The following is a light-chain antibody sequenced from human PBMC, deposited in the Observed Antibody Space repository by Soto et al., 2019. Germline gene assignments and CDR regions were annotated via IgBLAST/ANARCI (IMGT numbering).Light chain of an antibody. J-gene: IGLJ1*01. CDR2: EVT. CDR3: SSYASAIAFI. V-gene: IGLV2-14*01. CDR1: SSDIGAYNY. Sequence: QSALTQPAYVSGSLGQSITISCTGTSSDIGAYNYVSWYQQHPGKAPKLMIYEVTNRPSGISNRFSGSRSGNTASLTISGLQAEDEADYYCSSYASAIAFIFGTGTKLTVL.